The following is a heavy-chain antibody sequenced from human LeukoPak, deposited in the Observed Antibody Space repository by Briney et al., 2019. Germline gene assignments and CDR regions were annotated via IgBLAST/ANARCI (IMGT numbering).Heavy chain of an antibody. D-gene: IGHD3-10*01. V-gene: IGHV1-69*05. CDR2: IIPIFGTA. CDR1: GGTFSSYA. J-gene: IGHJ4*02. Sequence: ASVKVSCKASGGTFSSYAISWVRQAPGQGLEWMGRIIPIFGTANYAQTFQGRVTITTDESTSTAYMELSSLRSEDTAVYYCAIGTTMVRGVIWGQGTLVTVSS. CDR3: AIGTTMVRGVI.